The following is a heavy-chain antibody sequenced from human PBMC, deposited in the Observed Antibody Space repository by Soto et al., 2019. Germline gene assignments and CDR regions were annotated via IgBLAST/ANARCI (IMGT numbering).Heavy chain of an antibody. D-gene: IGHD2-2*02. CDR2: IRKDGSYK. CDR3: ARESSAWYTPTTP. Sequence: QVQLVESGGGVVKPGRSLRLSCVGSGFSFSSHALHWVRQAPGKGLEWVAVIRKDGSYKNYADAVRGRFTISRDNSENTSQRQMTTRRADAARVPYWARESSAWYTPTTPGGQEPRATVPP. CDR1: GFSFSSHA. J-gene: IGHJ5*02. V-gene: IGHV3-30-3*01.